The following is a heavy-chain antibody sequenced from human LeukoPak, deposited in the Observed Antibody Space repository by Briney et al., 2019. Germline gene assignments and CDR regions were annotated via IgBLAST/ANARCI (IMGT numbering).Heavy chain of an antibody. CDR3: ARDKRVRGVHYYYGMDV. CDR2: IYTSGST. D-gene: IGHD3-10*01. CDR1: GGSISSYY. Sequence: SETLSLTCTVSGGSISSYYWSWIRQPAGKGLEWIGRIYTSGSTNYNPSLKSRVTMSVDTSKNQFSLKLSSVTAADTAVYYCARDKRVRGVHYYYGMDVWGQGTTVTVSS. J-gene: IGHJ6*02. V-gene: IGHV4-4*07.